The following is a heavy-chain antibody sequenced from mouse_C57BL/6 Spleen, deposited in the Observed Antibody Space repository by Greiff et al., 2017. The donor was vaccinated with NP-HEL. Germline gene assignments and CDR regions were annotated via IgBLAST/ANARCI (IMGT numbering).Heavy chain of an antibody. D-gene: IGHD1-1*01. J-gene: IGHJ4*01. CDR1: GFSLTSYA. CDR3: ARSITTVVAPNYYAMDY. V-gene: IGHV2-9-1*01. CDR2: IWTGGGT. Sequence: QVQLQQSGPGLVAPSQSLSITCTVSGFSLTSYAISWVRQPPGKGLEWLGIIWTGGGTNYNSALKSSMSISKDNSKSQVFLKMNSLQTDDTARYYCARSITTVVAPNYYAMDYWGQGTSVTVSS.